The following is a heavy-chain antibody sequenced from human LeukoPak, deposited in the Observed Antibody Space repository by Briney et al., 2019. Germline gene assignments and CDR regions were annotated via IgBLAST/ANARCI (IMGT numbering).Heavy chain of an antibody. Sequence: GGSLRLSCAASGFTFSSYAMSWVRQAPGKGLEWVSAISGSGGSTYYADSVKGRFIISGDNSKNTLYLQMNSLRADDTAVYYCVKSRRTRTWGDAFDIWGQGTMVTVSS. CDR3: VKSRRTRTWGDAFDI. V-gene: IGHV3-23*01. J-gene: IGHJ3*02. D-gene: IGHD1-1*01. CDR2: ISGSGGST. CDR1: GFTFSSYA.